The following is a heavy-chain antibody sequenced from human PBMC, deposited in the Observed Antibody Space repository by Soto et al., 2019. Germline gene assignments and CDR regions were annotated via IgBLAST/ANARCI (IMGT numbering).Heavy chain of an antibody. CDR2: IWPDGNDK. V-gene: IGHV3-33*01. J-gene: IGHJ5*02. CDR1: GFTFSTFA. Sequence: QVQLVESGGGVVQPGRSLRLSCTASGFTFSTFALHWVRQGPGKGLEWVAIIWPDGNDKYYADSVKGRFTISSDNSKDTLSRQMNGLRAEDRVVYFCVRGSPCYTGVRYNWGCFGPGGQGTLFTVSS. CDR3: VRGSPCYTGVRYNWGCFGP. D-gene: IGHD2-8*01.